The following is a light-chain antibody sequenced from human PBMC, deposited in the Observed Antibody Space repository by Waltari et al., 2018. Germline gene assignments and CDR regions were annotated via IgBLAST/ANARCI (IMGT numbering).Light chain of an antibody. V-gene: IGLV2-11*01. CDR3: CSYAGSYTEV. Sequence: QSALTQPRSVSGSPGQSVTISCTGTSSDVGGYAYVSWYQQQSAKAPKLMIFGVTERPSGVPDRFSGSKSGNTASLTISGLQSEDEADYYCCSYAGSYTEVFGTGTTVTVL. J-gene: IGLJ1*01. CDR2: GVT. CDR1: SSDVGGYAY.